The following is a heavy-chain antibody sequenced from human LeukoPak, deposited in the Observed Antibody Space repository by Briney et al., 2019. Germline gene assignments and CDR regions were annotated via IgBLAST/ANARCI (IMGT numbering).Heavy chain of an antibody. V-gene: IGHV3-15*01. J-gene: IGHJ4*02. CDR1: GFTFSHYA. D-gene: IGHD3-3*01. Sequence: GGSLRLSCAVSGFTFSHYAMSWVRQAPGKGLEWVARIKSKTDDETTDYAAPVRGRFTISRDDSKNTLFLQMNSLKTEDTAAYYCTTAISGVVSSSRLDSWGQGTLVTVSS. CDR3: TTAISGVVSSSRLDS. CDR2: IKSKTDDETT.